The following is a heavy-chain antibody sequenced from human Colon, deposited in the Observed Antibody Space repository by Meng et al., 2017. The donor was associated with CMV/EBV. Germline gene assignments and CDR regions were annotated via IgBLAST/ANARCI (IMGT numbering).Heavy chain of an antibody. CDR1: GFTFTNYG. D-gene: IGHD6-13*01. CDR3: ARDRQLFV. V-gene: IGHV3-21*06. Sequence: GESLKISCVASGFTFTNYGMNWVRQAPGKGLEWVSSILSNGQTYYVDSLKGRFTISRDNAQNSLYLEMHSLRVEDTATYYCARDRQLFVWGQGTTVTVSS. CDR2: ILSNGQT. J-gene: IGHJ6*02.